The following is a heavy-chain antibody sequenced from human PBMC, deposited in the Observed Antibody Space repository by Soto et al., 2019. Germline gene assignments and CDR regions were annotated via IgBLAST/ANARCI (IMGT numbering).Heavy chain of an antibody. J-gene: IGHJ4*02. V-gene: IGHV4-59*01. CDR2: IYYSGST. CDR3: ARGYCSGGSCYPAPVDY. D-gene: IGHD2-15*01. Sequence: SETLSLTCTVSGGSISSYYWSWIRQPPGKGLEWIGYIYYSGSTNYNPSLKSRVTISVDTSKNQFSLKLSSVTAADTAVYYCARGYCSGGSCYPAPVDYWGQGTLVTVS. CDR1: GGSISSYY.